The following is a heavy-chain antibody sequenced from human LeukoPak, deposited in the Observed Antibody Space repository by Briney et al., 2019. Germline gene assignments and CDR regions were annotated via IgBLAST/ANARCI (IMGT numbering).Heavy chain of an antibody. V-gene: IGHV3-48*03. Sequence: GGSLRLSCAASGFTFSSYEMNWVRQAPGKGLEWVSYISSSGSTIYYADSVKGRFTISRDNAKNSLYLQMNSLRAEDTAVYYCAREGLYSGYDEGLDYWGQGTLVTVSS. D-gene: IGHD5-12*01. J-gene: IGHJ4*02. CDR3: AREGLYSGYDEGLDY. CDR1: GFTFSSYE. CDR2: ISSSGSTI.